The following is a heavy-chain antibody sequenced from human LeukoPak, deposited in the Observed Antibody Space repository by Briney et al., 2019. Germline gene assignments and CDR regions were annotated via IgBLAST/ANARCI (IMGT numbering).Heavy chain of an antibody. V-gene: IGHV3-23*03. J-gene: IGHJ4*02. CDR3: ARDFPLFN. CDR1: GFTFSSYA. CDR2: ISTGGTT. Sequence: GGSLRLSCAASGFTFSSYAMTWVRQAPGKGLEWVSVISTGGTTYYADSVKGRFTISRDISRNTLYLQMNSLRVDDTAVYYCARDFPLFNWGQGTLVTVSS.